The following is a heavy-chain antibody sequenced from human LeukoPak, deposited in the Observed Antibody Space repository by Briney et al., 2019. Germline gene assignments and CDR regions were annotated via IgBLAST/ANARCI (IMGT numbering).Heavy chain of an antibody. V-gene: IGHV1-18*01. J-gene: IGHJ5*02. CDR1: GYTFTSYA. CDR3: ARDHERGGSGSYYSRSENWFDP. D-gene: IGHD3-10*01. CDR2: ISAYNGNT. Sequence: GASVKVSCTASGYTFTSYAMNWVRQAPGQGLEWMGWISAYNGNTNYAQKLQGRVTMTTDTSTSTAYVELRSLRSDDTAVYYCARDHERGGSGSYYSRSENWFDPWGQGTLVTVSS.